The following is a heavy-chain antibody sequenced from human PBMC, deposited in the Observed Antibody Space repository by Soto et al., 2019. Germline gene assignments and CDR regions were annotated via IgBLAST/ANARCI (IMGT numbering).Heavy chain of an antibody. CDR3: AKDVRFLEWLSYYYYYGMDV. V-gene: IGHV3-30-3*01. CDR1: GFTFSTYA. D-gene: IGHD3-3*01. J-gene: IGHJ6*02. Sequence: GGSLRLSCAASGFTFSTYAMHWVRQAPGKGLEWVAVISHDGTNKYYADSVKGRFTISSDNSKNTLYLQMNSLRAEDTAVYYCAKDVRFLEWLSYYYYYGMDVWGQGTTVTVSS. CDR2: ISHDGTNK.